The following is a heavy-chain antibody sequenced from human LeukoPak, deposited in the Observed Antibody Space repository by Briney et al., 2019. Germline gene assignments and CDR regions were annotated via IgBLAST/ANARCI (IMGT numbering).Heavy chain of an antibody. Sequence: PGGSLRLSCAASGFTFSSYSMNWVRQAPGKGLEWVSSISSSSSYIYYADSVKGRFTISRDNAKNSLYLQMNNPRAEDTAVYYCAPATIAAATGHHFYYGMGVWGQGTTVTVSS. CDR3: APATIAAATGHHFYYGMGV. J-gene: IGHJ6*02. CDR2: ISSSSSYI. D-gene: IGHD6-25*01. CDR1: GFTFSSYS. V-gene: IGHV3-21*04.